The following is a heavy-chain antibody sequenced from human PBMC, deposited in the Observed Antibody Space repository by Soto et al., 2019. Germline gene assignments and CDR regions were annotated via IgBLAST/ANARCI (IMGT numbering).Heavy chain of an antibody. V-gene: IGHV4-39*01. CDR2: IYYSGST. D-gene: IGHD1-7*01. CDR1: GGSISSSSYY. Sequence: QLQLQESGPGLVKPSETLSLTCTVSGGSISSSSYYWGWIRQPPGKGLEWIGSIYYSGSTYYNPSLNSRVTISVDTSKNQFSLKLSSVTVADTAVYRCASSITGSTRRFDYWGQGTLVTASS. J-gene: IGHJ4*02. CDR3: ASSITGSTRRFDY.